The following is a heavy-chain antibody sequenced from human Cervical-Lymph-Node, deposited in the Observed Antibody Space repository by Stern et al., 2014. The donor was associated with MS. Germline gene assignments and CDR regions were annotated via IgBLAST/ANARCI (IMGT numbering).Heavy chain of an antibody. J-gene: IGHJ4*02. V-gene: IGHV1-69*01. D-gene: IGHD3-16*01. Sequence: VQLVQSGAEMRKPGSSVRVSCTASGGTFSTSVISWLRQAPGQGLEWMGGISPGFGRASYAQKLQGSVTITADESTSTVYMGLTSLRSEDTGVYYCARERDNSYAFDSWGQGTLVTVSS. CDR1: GGTFSTSV. CDR2: ISPGFGRA. CDR3: ARERDNSYAFDS.